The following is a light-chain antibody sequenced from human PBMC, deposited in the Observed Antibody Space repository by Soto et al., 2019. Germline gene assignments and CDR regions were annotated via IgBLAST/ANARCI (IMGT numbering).Light chain of an antibody. CDR2: KAS. V-gene: IGKV1-5*03. CDR3: QHYNSYSEA. J-gene: IGKJ1*01. CDR1: QSISTW. Sequence: DIQMTQSPSTLSASVGDRVTITCRASQSISTWLAWYQQEPGKAPKLLIHKASSLQSGVPSRFSGSGSETDFTLTISSLQPDDFATYYCQHYNSYSEAFGQGTKVDIK.